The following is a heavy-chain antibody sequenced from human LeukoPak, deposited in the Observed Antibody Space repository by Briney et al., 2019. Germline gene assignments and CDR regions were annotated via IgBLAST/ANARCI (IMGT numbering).Heavy chain of an antibody. Sequence: PSETLSLTCTVSGGSISSYYWSWIRQPPGKGLEWIGYIYYSGSTNYNPSLKSRVTISVDTSKNQFSLKLSSVTAADTAVYYCARHFANYGGNLRFGPWGQGTLVTVSS. CDR2: IYYSGST. CDR1: GGSISSYY. J-gene: IGHJ5*02. D-gene: IGHD4-23*01. CDR3: ARHFANYGGNLRFGP. V-gene: IGHV4-59*08.